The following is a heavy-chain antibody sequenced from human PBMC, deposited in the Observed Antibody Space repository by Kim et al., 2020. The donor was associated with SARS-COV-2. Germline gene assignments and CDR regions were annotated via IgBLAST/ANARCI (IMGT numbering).Heavy chain of an antibody. CDR3: AKAMIGVASGPFDI. D-gene: IGHD3-22*01. Sequence: AEAVKGRLTISRDNSKNTLYRQKSSLRAEDTAVYYCAKAMIGVASGPFDIWGQGTMVTVSS. J-gene: IGHJ3*02. V-gene: IGHV3-23*01.